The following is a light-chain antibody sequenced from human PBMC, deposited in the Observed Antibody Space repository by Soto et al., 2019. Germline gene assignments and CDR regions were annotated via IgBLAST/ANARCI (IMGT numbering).Light chain of an antibody. CDR1: ISNIGSGYD. V-gene: IGLV1-40*01. J-gene: IGLJ1*01. CDR2: GNT. CDR3: QSYDRSLRGYV. Sequence: QSVLTQPPSVSWAPGHRFTISFTGTISNIGSGYDLHWYQHLPVTAPKLLIYGNTVRPSLFPDRFSGSKSGTSASLAITGLKAEDEADYYCQSYDRSLRGYVFGTWTKVTVL.